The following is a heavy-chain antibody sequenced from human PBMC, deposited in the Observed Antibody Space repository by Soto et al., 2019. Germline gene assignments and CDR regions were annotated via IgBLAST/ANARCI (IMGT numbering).Heavy chain of an antibody. CDR1: GGTFSSYT. Sequence: QVQLVQSGAEVKKPGSSVTVSCKASGGTFSSYTISWLRQAPGQGLEWMGGIIPIFGTANYAQKFQGRVTITEDESTSTAYMELSSLRSEDTAVYYCARGNHRWLQLWYFDLWGRGTLVTVSS. V-gene: IGHV1-69*12. CDR3: ARGNHRWLQLWYFDL. CDR2: IIPIFGTA. D-gene: IGHD5-12*01. J-gene: IGHJ2*01.